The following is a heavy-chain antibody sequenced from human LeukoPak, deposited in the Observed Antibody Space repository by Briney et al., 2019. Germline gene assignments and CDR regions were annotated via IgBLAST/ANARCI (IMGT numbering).Heavy chain of an antibody. J-gene: IGHJ4*02. D-gene: IGHD2-2*01. CDR3: ARELFSSTSRPYYFDY. CDR2: ISAYNGNT. CDR1: VYTFTSYG. Sequence: ASVKVSCKASVYTFTSYGISWVRQAPGQGLEWMGWISAYNGNTNYAQKLQGRVTMTTDTSTSTAYMELRSLRSDDTAVYYCARELFSSTSRPYYFDYWGQGTLVTVSS. V-gene: IGHV1-18*01.